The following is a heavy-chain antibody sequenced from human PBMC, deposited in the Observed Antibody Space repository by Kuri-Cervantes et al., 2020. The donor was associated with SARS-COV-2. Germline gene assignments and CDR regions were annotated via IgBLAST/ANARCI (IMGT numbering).Heavy chain of an antibody. CDR2: ISSSSSYI. CDR3: AREVGATYYYYYYYMDV. Sequence: GESLKISCAASGFTFSSYGMNWVRQAPGKGLEWVSSISSSSSYIYYADSVKGRFTISRDNAKNSLYLQMNSLRAEDTAVYYCAREVGATYYYYYYYMDVWGKGTTVTVSS. D-gene: IGHD1-26*01. V-gene: IGHV3-21*01. CDR1: GFTFSSYG. J-gene: IGHJ6*03.